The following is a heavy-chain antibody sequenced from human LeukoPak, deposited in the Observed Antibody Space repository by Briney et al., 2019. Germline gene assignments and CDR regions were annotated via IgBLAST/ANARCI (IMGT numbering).Heavy chain of an antibody. CDR2: MNPNSGNT. V-gene: IGHV1-8*03. D-gene: IGHD3-22*01. Sequence: ASVNVSCKASGYTFTSYDINWVRQATGQGLEWMGWMNPNSGNTGYAQKFQGRVTITRNTSISTAYLELSSLRSEDTAVYYCARGTSSGYSQYYYYYMDGGGKGTTVSVSS. CDR3: ARGTSSGYSQYYYYYMDG. CDR1: GYTFTSYD. J-gene: IGHJ6*03.